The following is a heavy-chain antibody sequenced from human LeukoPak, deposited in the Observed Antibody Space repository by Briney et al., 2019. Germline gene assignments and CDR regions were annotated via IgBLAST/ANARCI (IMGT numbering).Heavy chain of an antibody. J-gene: IGHJ4*02. CDR1: GFTFSKYD. V-gene: IGHV3-23*01. CDR3: AKKGQADDGGKPD. CDR2: IDRGVGST. Sequence: PGGSLRLSCAAPGFTFSKYDLSWVRQAPGKGLECVSAIDRGVGSTYYADSVKGRFTISRDNSKNTLYLQMNNLRVDDTAVYYCAKKGQADDGGKPDWGQGTLVTVSS.